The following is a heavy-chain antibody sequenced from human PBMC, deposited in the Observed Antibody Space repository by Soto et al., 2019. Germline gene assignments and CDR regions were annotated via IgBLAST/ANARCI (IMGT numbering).Heavy chain of an antibody. V-gene: IGHV1-18*04. CDR2: ISAYNGNT. CDR3: ARDLKNDYGDYVEFDY. D-gene: IGHD4-17*01. J-gene: IGHJ4*02. CDR1: GYTFTGYY. Sequence: GASVKVSCKASGYTFTGYYMHWVRQAPGQGLEWMGWISAYNGNTNYAQKLQGRVTMTTDTSTSTAYMELRSLRSDDTAVYYCARDLKNDYGDYVEFDYWGQGTLVTVS.